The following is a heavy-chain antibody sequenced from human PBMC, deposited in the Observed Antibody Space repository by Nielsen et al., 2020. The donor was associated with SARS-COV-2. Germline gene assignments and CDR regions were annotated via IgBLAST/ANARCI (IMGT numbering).Heavy chain of an antibody. CDR2: INTSDGST. CDR1: GYTFTNYY. D-gene: IGHD6-13*01. Sequence: ASVKVSCKASGYTFTNYYMHWVRQAPGQGLEWMGIINTSDGSTTYAQKFQGRVTMTRDTSTRTVYMELRSLRSEDTAVYYCARDLVAAAGTIDYWGQGTLVTVSS. V-gene: IGHV1-46*01. J-gene: IGHJ4*02. CDR3: ARDLVAAAGTIDY.